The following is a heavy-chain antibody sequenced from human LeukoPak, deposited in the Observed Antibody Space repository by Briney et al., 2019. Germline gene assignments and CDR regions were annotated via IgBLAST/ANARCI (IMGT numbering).Heavy chain of an antibody. CDR1: GFTFSTYR. V-gene: IGHV3-7*01. Sequence: GGSLRLSCAASGFTFSTYRMSWVRQAPGKGPEWVANIKQDGSEKHYVDSVKGRFTISRDNAKNSLYLQMSSLRAEDTAVYYCTRVEETATTAAIIRKYSYYYYYMDVWGKGNTVTVSS. J-gene: IGHJ6*03. D-gene: IGHD4-11*01. CDR2: IKQDGSEK. CDR3: TRVEETATTAAIIRKYSYYYYYMDV.